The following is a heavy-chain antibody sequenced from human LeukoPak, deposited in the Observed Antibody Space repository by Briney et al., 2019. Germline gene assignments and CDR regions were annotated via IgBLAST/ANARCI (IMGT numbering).Heavy chain of an antibody. J-gene: IGHJ4*02. CDR1: GFTFSSYW. D-gene: IGHD5-24*01. CDR2: IKEDGSDK. Sequence: PGGSLRLSCAASGFTFSSYWMSWVRQAPGKGLEWVANIKEDGSDKKYVDSVKGRFTTSRDNAKNSLYLQMNSLRAEDTAVYYCARMRDGYMGRYYFDYWGQGTLVTVPS. CDR3: ARMRDGYMGRYYFDY. V-gene: IGHV3-7*04.